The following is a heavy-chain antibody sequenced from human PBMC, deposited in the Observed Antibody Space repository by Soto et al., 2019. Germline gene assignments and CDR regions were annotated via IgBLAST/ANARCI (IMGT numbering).Heavy chain of an antibody. CDR2: IYYTGTT. D-gene: IGHD5-12*01. CDR3: ARGGNRYSNTASGVGGFDF. CDR1: GVSISSSY. V-gene: IGHV4-59*01. Sequence: LSLTCNVSGVSISSSYWSWIRQSPGTGLEWIGYIYYTGTTNYNPSLKRRVTISLDTAKNQFSLNVNSLTTADTAVYFCARGGNRYSNTASGVGGFDFWGQGTLVTVSS. J-gene: IGHJ4*02.